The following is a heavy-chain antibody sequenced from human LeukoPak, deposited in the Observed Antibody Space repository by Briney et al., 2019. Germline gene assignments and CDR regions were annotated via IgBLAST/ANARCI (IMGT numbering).Heavy chain of an antibody. V-gene: IGHV4-59*01. J-gene: IGHJ4*02. Sequence: VKPSETLSLTCTVSGGSLSSYYWTWIRQPPGKGLEWIGYIYYTGSTSYNPSLKSRVTISVQTSKNQFSLKLSSVTAADTAVYYCARGLNRNDYGDYGYWGQGTLVTVSS. CDR3: ARGLNRNDYGDYGY. CDR2: IYYTGST. CDR1: GGSLSSYY. D-gene: IGHD4-17*01.